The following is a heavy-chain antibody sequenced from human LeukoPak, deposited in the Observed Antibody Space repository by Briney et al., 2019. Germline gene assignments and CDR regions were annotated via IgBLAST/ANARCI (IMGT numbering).Heavy chain of an antibody. J-gene: IGHJ3*02. D-gene: IGHD5-18*01. CDR1: GGSISSGSYY. CDR3: ARGTLGLGLIFAFDI. Sequence: PSETLSLTCTVSGGSISSGSYYWSWIRQPAGKGLEWIGRIYTGGSTNYNPSLKSRVTISVDTSKNQFSLKLSSVTAADTAVYYCARGTLGLGLIFAFDIWGQGTMVTVSS. V-gene: IGHV4-61*02. CDR2: IYTGGST.